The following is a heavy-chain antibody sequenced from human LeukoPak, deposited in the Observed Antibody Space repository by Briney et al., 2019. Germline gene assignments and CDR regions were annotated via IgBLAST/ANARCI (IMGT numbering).Heavy chain of an antibody. J-gene: IGHJ4*02. CDR1: GFTFRSYW. V-gene: IGHV3-74*01. D-gene: IGHD3-3*01. Sequence: PGGSLRLSCAASGFTFRSYWMHWVRQAPGKGLEWVSRIKTDGSSASYADSVKGRFTISRDNAKNTLYLQMSSLRAEDTAVYYCATYTTSGVDSMQDYWGQGTLVTVSP. CDR3: ATYTTSGVDSMQDY. CDR2: IKTDGSSA.